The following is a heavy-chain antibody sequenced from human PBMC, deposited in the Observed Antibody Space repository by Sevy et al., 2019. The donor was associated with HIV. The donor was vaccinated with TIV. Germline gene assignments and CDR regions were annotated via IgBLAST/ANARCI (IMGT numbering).Heavy chain of an antibody. Sequence: ASVKVSCKASGYTFTGYYMHWVRQAPGQGLEWMGWINPNSGGTNYAQKFQGRVTMTRDTSISTAYMELSRLRSDDTAVYYCAREAGIAVAGTGWFDPWGQGTLDTVSS. D-gene: IGHD6-19*01. J-gene: IGHJ5*02. CDR3: AREAGIAVAGTGWFDP. CDR2: INPNSGGT. V-gene: IGHV1-2*02. CDR1: GYTFTGYY.